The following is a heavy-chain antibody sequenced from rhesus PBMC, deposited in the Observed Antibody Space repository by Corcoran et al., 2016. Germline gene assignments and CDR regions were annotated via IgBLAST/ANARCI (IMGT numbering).Heavy chain of an antibody. V-gene: IGHV4-127*01. CDR3: VRHPEHANFEYRFPV. D-gene: IGHD4-17*01. J-gene: IGHJ5-1*01. Sequence: QGQLQESGPGLVKPSETLSLTCSVSGYSLSSGYGWSWIRQFPGKGLEWSGYIGGGVGDTKKTPPLRRRVTISKDATKHQFSLPLTSGVAADTAVYYWVRHPEHANFEYRFPVWGAGVLVTVSS. CDR1: GYSLSSGYG. CDR2: IGGGVGDT.